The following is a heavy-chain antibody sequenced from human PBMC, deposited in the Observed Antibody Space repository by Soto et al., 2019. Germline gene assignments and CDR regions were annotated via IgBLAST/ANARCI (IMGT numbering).Heavy chain of an antibody. D-gene: IGHD6-6*01. CDR1: GGSLSSGCYY. CDR3: ARVMDSSSSGTNWFDP. V-gene: IGHV4-31*03. J-gene: IGHJ5*02. Sequence: PSETLSLTCTVSGGSLSSGCYYWSWIRQHPGKGLEWIGYIYYSGSTYYNPSLKSRVTISVDTSKNQFSLKLSSVTAADTAVYYCARVMDSSSSGTNWFDPWGQGTLVTV. CDR2: IYYSGST.